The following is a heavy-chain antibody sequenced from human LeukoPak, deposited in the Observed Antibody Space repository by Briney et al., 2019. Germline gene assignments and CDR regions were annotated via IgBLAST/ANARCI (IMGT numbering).Heavy chain of an antibody. CDR3: AKWYYDFWSGYYTVY. V-gene: IGHV3-23*01. D-gene: IGHD3-3*01. Sequence: GGSLRLSCAASGFTFSSYAMSWVRQAPGMGLEWVSAISGSGGSTYYADSVKGRFTISRDNSKNTLYLQMNSLRAEDTAVYYCAKWYYDFWSGYYTVYWGQGTLVTVSS. CDR2: ISGSGGST. J-gene: IGHJ4*02. CDR1: GFTFSSYA.